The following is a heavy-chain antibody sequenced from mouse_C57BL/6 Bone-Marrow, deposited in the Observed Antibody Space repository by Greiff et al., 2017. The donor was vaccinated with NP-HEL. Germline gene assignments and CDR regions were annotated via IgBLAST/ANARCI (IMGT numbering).Heavy chain of an antibody. V-gene: IGHV1-18*01. Sequence: EVKLQESGPELVKPGASVKIPCKASGYTFTDYNMDWVKQSHGKSLEWIGDINPNNGGTIYNQKFKGKATLTVDKSSSTAYMELRSLTSEDTAVYYCARSGDWGFAYWGQGTLVTVSA. CDR1: GYTFTDYN. CDR3: ARSGDWGFAY. J-gene: IGHJ3*01. D-gene: IGHD4-1*01. CDR2: INPNNGGT.